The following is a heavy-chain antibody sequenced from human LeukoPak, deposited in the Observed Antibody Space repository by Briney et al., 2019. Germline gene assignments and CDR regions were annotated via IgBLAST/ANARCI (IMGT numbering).Heavy chain of an antibody. J-gene: IGHJ4*02. CDR1: GGSISSGGYY. CDR3: ARDLSLDY. Sequence: SETLSLTCTVSGGSISSGGYYWSWIRQHPGKGLQWIGYIYYSGSTYYNPSLKSRVTISIDTSKNQFSLRLSSVTAADTAVYYCARDLSLDYWGQGTLVTVSS. CDR2: IYYSGST. D-gene: IGHD3-16*01. V-gene: IGHV4-31*03.